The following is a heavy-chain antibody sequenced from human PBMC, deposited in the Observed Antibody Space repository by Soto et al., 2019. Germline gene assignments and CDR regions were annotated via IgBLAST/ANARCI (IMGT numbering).Heavy chain of an antibody. CDR3: ARIVVIPAAPDYYNYYGVDV. J-gene: IGHJ6*02. D-gene: IGHD2-2*01. CDR2: IYYSGST. CDR1: GGSISSYY. Sequence: SETLSLTCTVSGGSISSYYWSWIRQPPGKGLEWIGYIYYSGSTNYNPSLKSRVTISVDTSKNQFSLKISSVTAADTSVYYCARIVVIPAAPDYYNYYGVDVWGQGTTVTVS. V-gene: IGHV4-59*08.